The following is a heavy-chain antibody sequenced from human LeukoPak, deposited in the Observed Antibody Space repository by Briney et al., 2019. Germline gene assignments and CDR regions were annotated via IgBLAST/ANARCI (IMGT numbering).Heavy chain of an antibody. CDR2: IYYSGST. J-gene: IGHJ4*02. CDR3: ARDLGGYSSGVYFDY. D-gene: IGHD5-18*01. CDR1: GGSISSGGYY. V-gene: IGHV4-39*07. Sequence: SETLSLTCSVSGGSISSGGYYWAWIRQPPGKGLEWIGTIYYSGSTYYNPSLQSRVTISVDTSKNQFSLKLSSVTAADTAVYYCARDLGGYSSGVYFDYWGQGTLVTVSS.